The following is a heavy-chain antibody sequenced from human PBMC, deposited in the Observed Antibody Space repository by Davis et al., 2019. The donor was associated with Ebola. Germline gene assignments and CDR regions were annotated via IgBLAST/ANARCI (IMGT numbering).Heavy chain of an antibody. CDR2: ISYDGSNK. D-gene: IGHD2-2*01. V-gene: IGHV3-30-3*01. CDR1: GFTFSSYA. Sequence: SLKISCAASGFTFSSYAMHWVRQAPGKGLEWVAVISYDGSNKYYADSVKGRFTNSRDNAKNSLYLQMNSLRAEDTAVYYCARDWCSSTSCYYGMDVWGQGTTVTVSS. CDR3: ARDWCSSTSCYYGMDV. J-gene: IGHJ6*02.